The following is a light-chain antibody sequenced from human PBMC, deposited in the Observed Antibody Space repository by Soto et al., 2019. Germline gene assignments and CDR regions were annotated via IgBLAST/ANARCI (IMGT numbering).Light chain of an antibody. Sequence: EIVMTQSPGTLSVSPGERATLSCRASQSVSSNLAWYQQKPGQAPRLLIYGASTRATGIPARFSGSGSGTELPLTISSLQSEDFAVYYCQQYNNWPRTFGQGTKVEIK. J-gene: IGKJ1*01. V-gene: IGKV3-15*01. CDR3: QQYNNWPRT. CDR2: GAS. CDR1: QSVSSN.